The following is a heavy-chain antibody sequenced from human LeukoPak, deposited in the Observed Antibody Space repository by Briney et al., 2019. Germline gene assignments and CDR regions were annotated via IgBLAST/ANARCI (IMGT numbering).Heavy chain of an antibody. CDR2: ISSSGSTI. V-gene: IGHV3-11*01. CDR1: GFTFSDYY. Sequence: GGSLRLSCAASGFTFSDYYMSWIRQAPGKGLEWVSYISSSGSTIYYADSVKGRFTISRDNSKNTLYLQMNSLRAEDTAVYYCAKGYSSSWDFDYWGQGTLVTVSS. J-gene: IGHJ4*02. CDR3: AKGYSSSWDFDY. D-gene: IGHD6-13*01.